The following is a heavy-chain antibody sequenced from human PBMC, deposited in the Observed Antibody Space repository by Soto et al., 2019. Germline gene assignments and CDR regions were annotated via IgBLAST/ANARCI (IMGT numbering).Heavy chain of an antibody. J-gene: IGHJ6*02. Sequence: QVQLVQSGAEVKKPGASVKVSCKASGYTFTNYGISWVRQAPGQGLEWMGWISAYNGNTNYAQKFQERVTMTTDTSTSTAYMELRSLRSDDTAVFDCAREAKVGATYPWMAVWGQGTTVTVSS. CDR2: ISAYNGNT. CDR1: GYTFTNYG. D-gene: IGHD1-26*01. CDR3: AREAKVGATYPWMAV. V-gene: IGHV1-18*01.